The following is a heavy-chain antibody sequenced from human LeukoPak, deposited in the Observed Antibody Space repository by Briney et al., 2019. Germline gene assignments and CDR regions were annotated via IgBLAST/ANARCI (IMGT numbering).Heavy chain of an antibody. V-gene: IGHV1-18*01. Sequence: ASVKVSCKASGYTFTSYGISWVRQAPGQGLEWMGWISAYNGNTNYAQKLQGRVTMTTDTSTSTAYMELRSLRSDDTAVYYCARGSRIWFGEYLGGSYFDYWGQGTLVTVSS. CDR1: GYTFTSYG. CDR3: ARGSRIWFGEYLGGSYFDY. J-gene: IGHJ4*02. CDR2: ISAYNGNT. D-gene: IGHD3-10*01.